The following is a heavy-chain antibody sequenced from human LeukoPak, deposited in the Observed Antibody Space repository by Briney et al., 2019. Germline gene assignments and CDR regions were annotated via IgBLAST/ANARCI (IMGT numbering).Heavy chain of an antibody. CDR1: GYTFTSYG. CDR2: ISAYNGNT. Sequence: ASVKVSCTASGYTFTSYGISWVRQAPGQGREWMGWISAYNGNTNYAQKLQGRVTMTTDTSTSTAYMELRSLRSDDTAVYYCARGMGITIFGVVIIQAFDYWGQGTLVTVSS. J-gene: IGHJ4*02. D-gene: IGHD3-3*01. CDR3: ARGMGITIFGVVIIQAFDY. V-gene: IGHV1-18*01.